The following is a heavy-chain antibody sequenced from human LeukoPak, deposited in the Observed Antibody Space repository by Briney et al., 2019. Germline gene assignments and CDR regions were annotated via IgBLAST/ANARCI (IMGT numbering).Heavy chain of an antibody. CDR2: IYYSGST. Sequence: SETLSLTCTVSGGSISSSSYYWSWIRQPPGKGLEWIGSIYYSGSTYYNPSLKSRVTISVDTSKNQFSLKLSSVTAADTAVYYCARPSGPGSYHWGQGTLVTVSS. V-gene: IGHV4-39*01. D-gene: IGHD3-10*01. J-gene: IGHJ4*02. CDR3: ARPSGPGSYH. CDR1: GGSISSSSYY.